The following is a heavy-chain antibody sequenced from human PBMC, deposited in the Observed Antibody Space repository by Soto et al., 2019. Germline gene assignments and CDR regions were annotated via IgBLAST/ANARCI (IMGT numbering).Heavy chain of an antibody. V-gene: IGHV1-8*01. D-gene: IGHD6-19*01. Sequence: ASVKVSCKASGYTFTSYDINWVRQATGQGLEWMGWMNPNSGNTGYAQKFQGRVTMTRNTSISTAYMELSSLRSEDTAVYYCARGPRVWLAPVLHYWGQGTLVTVSS. CDR3: ARGPRVWLAPVLHY. CDR1: GYTFTSYD. CDR2: MNPNSGNT. J-gene: IGHJ4*02.